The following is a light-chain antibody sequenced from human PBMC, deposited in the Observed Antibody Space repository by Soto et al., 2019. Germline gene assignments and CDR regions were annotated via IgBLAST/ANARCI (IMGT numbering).Light chain of an antibody. V-gene: IGKV3-20*01. CDR3: HQYSSSPAT. CDR1: QSVSSNF. J-gene: IGKJ1*01. Sequence: EILLTQSPGPLSLSPGERATLSCRASQSVSSNFLAWYQQKPGQSPRLLIYGVSSRATAIPDRFSGSGSGTDFTLTISSLEPEDFAVYYCHQYSSSPATFGQGTKVDIK. CDR2: GVS.